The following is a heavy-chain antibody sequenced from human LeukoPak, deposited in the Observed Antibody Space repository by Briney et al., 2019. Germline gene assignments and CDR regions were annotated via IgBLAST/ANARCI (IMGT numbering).Heavy chain of an antibody. CDR3: AREEEANNAFDI. CDR2: IYYSGST. Sequence: SETLSLTCTVSGGSISSGGYYWSWIRQHPGKGLEWIGYIYYSGSTYYNPSLKSRVTISVGTSKNQFSLKLSSVTAADTAVYYCAREEEANNAFDIWGQGTMVTVSS. J-gene: IGHJ3*02. V-gene: IGHV4-31*03. D-gene: IGHD2/OR15-2a*01. CDR1: GGSISSGGYY.